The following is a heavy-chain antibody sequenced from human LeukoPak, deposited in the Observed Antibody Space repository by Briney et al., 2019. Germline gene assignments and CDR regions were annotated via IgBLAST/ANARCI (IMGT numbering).Heavy chain of an antibody. CDR3: ARPGRGGAFDI. Sequence: SQTLSLTCTVSGGSISSGGYYWSWIRQPPGKGLEWIGEIYHSGSTNYSPSLKSRVTISVDKSKNQFSLKLSSVTAADTAVYYCARPGRGGAFDIWGQGTMVTVFS. J-gene: IGHJ3*02. CDR1: GGSISSGGYY. CDR2: IYHSGST. D-gene: IGHD1-1*01. V-gene: IGHV4-30-2*01.